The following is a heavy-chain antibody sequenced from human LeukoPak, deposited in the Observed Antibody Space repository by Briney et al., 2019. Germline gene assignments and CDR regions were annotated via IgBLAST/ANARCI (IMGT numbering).Heavy chain of an antibody. Sequence: PGGSLRLSCATSGFTFSSYSMNWVRQAPGKALEWVSSISSSSLYIYYADSVRGRFTISRDNAKSSLYLQMNSLRAEDTAVYYCAKDKVPYYYGSGSYHGLDYWGQGTLVTVSS. CDR2: ISSSSLYI. V-gene: IGHV3-21*01. CDR1: GFTFSSYS. CDR3: AKDKVPYYYGSGSYHGLDY. J-gene: IGHJ4*02. D-gene: IGHD3-10*01.